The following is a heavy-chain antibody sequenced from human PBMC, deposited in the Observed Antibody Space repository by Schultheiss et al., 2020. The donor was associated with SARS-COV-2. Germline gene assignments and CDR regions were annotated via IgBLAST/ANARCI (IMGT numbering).Heavy chain of an antibody. V-gene: IGHV3-33*08. CDR3: ASYIAVKWDYYYMDV. Sequence: GGSLRLSCAASGFTFSSYGMHWVRQAPGKGLEWVAVIWYDGSNKYYADSVKGRFTISRDNSKNTLYLQMNSLRAEDTAVYYCASYIAVKWDYYYMDVWGKGTTVTVSS. CDR2: IWYDGSNK. CDR1: GFTFSSYG. D-gene: IGHD6-19*01. J-gene: IGHJ6*03.